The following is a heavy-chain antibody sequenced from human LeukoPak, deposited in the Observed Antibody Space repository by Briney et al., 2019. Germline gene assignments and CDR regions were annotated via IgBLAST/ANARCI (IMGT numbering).Heavy chain of an antibody. D-gene: IGHD6-19*01. CDR2: ISSTSAYI. CDR1: GFALNSYS. CDR3: ARVAVAGPTGWFDP. Sequence: GGSLRLSCAASGFALNSYSLSWVRQAPGKGLEWVSSISSTSAYIHYADSVKGRFTISRDNVDNVVYLQMSSLGAEDTAVYYCARVAVAGPTGWFDPWGQGTLVAVSS. V-gene: IGHV3-21*01. J-gene: IGHJ5*02.